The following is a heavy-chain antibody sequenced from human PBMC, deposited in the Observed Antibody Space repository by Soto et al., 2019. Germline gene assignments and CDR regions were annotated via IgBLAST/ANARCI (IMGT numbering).Heavy chain of an antibody. J-gene: IGHJ3*02. V-gene: IGHV1-18*04. CDR1: GYTFTSYG. Sequence: QVQLVQSGAEVKKPGASAKVSCKASGYTFTSYGISWVRQAPGQGLEWMGWISAYNGNTNYAQKLQGRVTMTTDTSTSTVYMELRSLRSDDTAVYYCASGPTVWSGSHGFDNWGQGTMVTVSS. CDR2: ISAYNGNT. CDR3: ASGPTVWSGSHGFDN. D-gene: IGHD3-3*01.